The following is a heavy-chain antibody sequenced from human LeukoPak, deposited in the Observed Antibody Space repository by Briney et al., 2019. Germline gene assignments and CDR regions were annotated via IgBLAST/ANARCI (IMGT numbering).Heavy chain of an antibody. Sequence: SQTLSLTCTVSGGSLSSGSCYWSWIRQPAGKGLEWIGRIYTSGSTNYNPSLKSRVTISLDTSKNQFSLKLSSVTAADTAVYYCARDTQNHYGDLNWFDPWGQGTLVTVSS. CDR3: ARDTQNHYGDLNWFDP. CDR2: IYTSGST. CDR1: GGSLSSGSCY. J-gene: IGHJ5*02. D-gene: IGHD4-17*01. V-gene: IGHV4-61*02.